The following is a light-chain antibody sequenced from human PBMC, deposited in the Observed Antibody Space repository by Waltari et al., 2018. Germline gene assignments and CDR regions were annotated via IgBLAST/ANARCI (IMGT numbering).Light chain of an antibody. J-gene: IGKJ4*01. CDR1: QTVRTTY. Sequence: EIVLTQSPGTLSLSPGERATLSCRASQTVRTTYLAWYQQKPGPAPTLLIYGASSRATGIPDSFSVSGSGTDFSLTISSLEPEDFAVYYCQQYDISPLTFGGGTKVEIK. V-gene: IGKV3-20*01. CDR3: QQYDISPLT. CDR2: GAS.